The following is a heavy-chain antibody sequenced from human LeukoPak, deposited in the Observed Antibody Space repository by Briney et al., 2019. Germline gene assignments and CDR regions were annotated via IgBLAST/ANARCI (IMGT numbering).Heavy chain of an antibody. J-gene: IGHJ3*02. V-gene: IGHV3-23*01. D-gene: IGHD1-14*01. Sequence: GGSLRLSCAVSGFTSTTYAIHAMSWVRQAPGKGLEWISGISESGGNTYYADSVKGRFTISRDNSKITLFLQMNSLRAEDTAVYYCAKDRRAEAPVGAFDIWGQGTMVTVSS. CDR2: ISESGGNT. CDR1: GFTSTTYAIHA. CDR3: AKDRRAEAPVGAFDI.